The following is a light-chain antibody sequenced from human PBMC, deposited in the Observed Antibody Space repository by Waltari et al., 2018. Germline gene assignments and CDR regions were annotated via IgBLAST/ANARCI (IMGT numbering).Light chain of an antibody. V-gene: IGKV4-1*01. CDR1: QSVLFSSNNKNY. Sequence: DIVMTQSPDSLAVSLGERATIHCKSSQSVLFSSNNKNYLAWYQQKPGQPPKLLIYWASTRASGVPDRFSGSGSGTDFTLTISSLQAEDVAVYYCQQYYSTPPTFGQGTKVEIK. J-gene: IGKJ1*01. CDR2: WAS. CDR3: QQYYSTPPT.